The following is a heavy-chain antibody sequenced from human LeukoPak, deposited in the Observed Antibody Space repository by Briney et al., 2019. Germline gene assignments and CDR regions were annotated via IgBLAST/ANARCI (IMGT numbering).Heavy chain of an antibody. CDR3: AKERETYYDFWSGFDY. V-gene: IGHV3-23*01. D-gene: IGHD3-3*01. Sequence: GGSLRLSCAASGFTFSNYAMSWVRQAPGKGLDWVSAISGSGGSTYYADSVKGRFTISRDNSKNTLYLQMNSLRAEDTAVYYCAKERETYYDFWSGFDYWGQGTLVTVSS. CDR2: ISGSGGST. CDR1: GFTFSNYA. J-gene: IGHJ4*02.